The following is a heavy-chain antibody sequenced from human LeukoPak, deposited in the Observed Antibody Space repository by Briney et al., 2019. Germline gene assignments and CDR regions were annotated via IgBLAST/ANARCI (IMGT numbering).Heavy chain of an antibody. CDR3: ARDLSESDSSTGDY. Sequence: LETLSLTCTVSGGSISSYYWSWIRQPPGKGLEWIGYIYHSGSTYYNPSLKSRVTISVDRSKNQFSLKLSSVTAADTAVYYCARDLSESDSSTGDYWGQGTLVTVSS. V-gene: IGHV4-59*12. D-gene: IGHD6-19*01. CDR1: GGSISSYY. CDR2: IYHSGST. J-gene: IGHJ4*02.